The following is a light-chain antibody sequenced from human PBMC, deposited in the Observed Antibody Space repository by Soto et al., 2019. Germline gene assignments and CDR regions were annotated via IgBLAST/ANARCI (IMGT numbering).Light chain of an antibody. V-gene: IGKV3-11*01. CDR3: QQRYDWPQT. Sequence: EIVLTQSPATLSLSPGERATLSCRASETVSSRLAWYQQKPGQAPRLLIYDAFNRATGIPARFSGSGSGTDFTLTISSLEPEDFAVYYCQQRYDWPQTFGQGTKLEIK. CDR2: DAF. J-gene: IGKJ2*01. CDR1: ETVSSR.